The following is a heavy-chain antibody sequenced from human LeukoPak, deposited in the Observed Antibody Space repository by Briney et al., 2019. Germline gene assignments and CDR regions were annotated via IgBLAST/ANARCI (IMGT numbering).Heavy chain of an antibody. Sequence: GGSLRISCAASGFTFSSFGMNWVRRAPGKGLEWVSYISTASSTIYYADSVKGRFTISRDNAKNSLYLQMNGLRADDTAVFYCAREPLDYWGQGTLVTVSS. CDR3: AREPLDY. J-gene: IGHJ4*02. CDR1: GFTFSSFG. CDR2: ISTASSTI. V-gene: IGHV3-48*01.